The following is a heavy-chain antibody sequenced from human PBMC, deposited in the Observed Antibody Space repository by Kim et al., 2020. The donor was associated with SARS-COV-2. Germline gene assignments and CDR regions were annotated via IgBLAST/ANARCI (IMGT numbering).Heavy chain of an antibody. CDR3: TTEYYYGSGSYYNPYYYGMDV. J-gene: IGHJ6*02. D-gene: IGHD3-10*01. CDR2: IKSKTDGGTT. CDR1: GFTFSNAW. Sequence: GGSLRLSCAASGFTFSNAWMSWVRQAPGKGLEWVGRIKSKTDGGTTDYAAPVKGRFTISRDDSKNTLYLQMNSLKTEDTAVYYCTTEYYYGSGSYYNPYYYGMDVWGHGTTVTVSS. V-gene: IGHV3-15*01.